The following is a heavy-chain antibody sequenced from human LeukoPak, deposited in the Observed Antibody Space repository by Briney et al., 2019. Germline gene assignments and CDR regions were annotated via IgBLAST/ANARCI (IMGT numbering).Heavy chain of an antibody. CDR3: ASRYDSSGYYFDY. CDR1: GGSFSGYY. V-gene: IGHV4-34*01. D-gene: IGHD3-22*01. J-gene: IGHJ4*02. Sequence: SETLSLTRAVYGGSFSGYYWSWIRQPPGKGLEWIGEINHSGSTNYNPSLKSRVTISVDTSKNQFSLKLSSVTAADTAVYYCASRYDSSGYYFDYWGQGTLVTVSS. CDR2: INHSGST.